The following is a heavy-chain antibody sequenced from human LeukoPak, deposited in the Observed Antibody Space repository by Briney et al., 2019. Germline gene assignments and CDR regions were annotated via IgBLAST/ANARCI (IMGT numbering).Heavy chain of an antibody. J-gene: IGHJ4*02. Sequence: SSYWMNWARQAPGKGLEWIGSIYDSGSTYYNPSLKSRVTISVDTSKNQFSLKLNSVTAADTAVYYCARHYGLWGQGTLVTVSS. CDR3: ARHYGL. V-gene: IGHV4-39*01. D-gene: IGHD3-10*01. CDR1: SSYW. CDR2: IYDSGST.